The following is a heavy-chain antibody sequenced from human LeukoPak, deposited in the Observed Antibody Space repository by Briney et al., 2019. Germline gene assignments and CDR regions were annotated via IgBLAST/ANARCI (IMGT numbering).Heavy chain of an antibody. D-gene: IGHD4-17*01. CDR2: ILVGSGNT. Sequence: SVKVSCKASGFTFTSSAVQWVRQARGQRLEWIGWILVGSGNTNYAQKFQERVTITRDMSTSTAYMELSSLRSEDTAVYYCAADLAGDYITDYWGQGTLVTVSS. J-gene: IGHJ4*02. V-gene: IGHV1-58*01. CDR3: AADLAGDYITDY. CDR1: GFTFTSSA.